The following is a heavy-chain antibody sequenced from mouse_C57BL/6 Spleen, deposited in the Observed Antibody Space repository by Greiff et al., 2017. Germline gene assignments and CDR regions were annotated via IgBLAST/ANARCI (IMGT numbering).Heavy chain of an antibody. J-gene: IGHJ1*03. CDR3: ARRSNYGYFDV. CDR2: ISGGGGNT. D-gene: IGHD2-5*01. V-gene: IGHV5-9*01. CDR1: GFTFSSYT. Sequence: EVQGVESGGGLVKPGGSLKLSCAASGFTFSSYTMSWVRQTPEKRLAWVATISGGGGNTYYPDSVKGRFTISRDNAKNTLYLQMSSLRSEDTALYYCARRSNYGYFDVWGTGTTVTVSS.